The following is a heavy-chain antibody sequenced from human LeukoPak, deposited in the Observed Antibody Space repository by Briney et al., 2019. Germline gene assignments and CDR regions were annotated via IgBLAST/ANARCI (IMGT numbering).Heavy chain of an antibody. Sequence: GASVKVSCKASGGTFSSYAISWVRQAPGQGLEWMGRIIPILGIANYAQKFQGRVTITADKSTSTAYMELSSLRSEDTAVYYCARVGLSGYDYEYYYYYGMDVWGQGTTVTVS. D-gene: IGHD5-12*01. CDR3: ARVGLSGYDYEYYYYYGMDV. J-gene: IGHJ6*02. CDR1: GGTFSSYA. CDR2: IIPILGIA. V-gene: IGHV1-69*04.